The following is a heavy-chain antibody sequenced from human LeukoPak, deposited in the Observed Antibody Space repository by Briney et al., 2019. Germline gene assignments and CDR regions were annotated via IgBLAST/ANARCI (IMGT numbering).Heavy chain of an antibody. CDR1: GGSISSYY. D-gene: IGHD3-22*01. CDR2: IYTSGST. V-gene: IGHV4-4*07. J-gene: IGHJ5*02. CDR3: ARARGRNYYDSSGYSRDLNWFDP. Sequence: SETLSVICTVSGGSISSYYWSWIRQPAGKGLEWIGRIYTSGSTNYNPSLKSRVTMSVDTSKNQFSLKLSSVTAADTAVYYCARARGRNYYDSSGYSRDLNWFDPWGQGTLVTVSS.